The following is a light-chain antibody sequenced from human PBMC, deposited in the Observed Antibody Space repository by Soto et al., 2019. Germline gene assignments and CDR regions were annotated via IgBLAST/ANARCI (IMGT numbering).Light chain of an antibody. Sequence: ENVLSQSPGTLSLSPGERATLSCRASQSIGSSYLAWYQQKPGHAPRLIIYGTSNRATGIPDRFSGSGSGTDFILPISRREPEDLAVNYCQQFGGSWLTFGQGTKVEIK. CDR1: QSIGSSY. CDR2: GTS. CDR3: QQFGGSWLT. J-gene: IGKJ1*01. V-gene: IGKV3-20*01.